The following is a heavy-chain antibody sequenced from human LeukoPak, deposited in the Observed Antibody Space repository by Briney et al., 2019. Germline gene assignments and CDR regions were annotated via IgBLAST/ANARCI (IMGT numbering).Heavy chain of an antibody. Sequence: GGSLRLSCAASGFTFSSLGMTWVRQAPGKGLEWVSVISGSGGSTYYVDSLKGRFTISRDNSKNMLYLQMNSLRVEDTAVYYCAKTRGSTPREMDVWGKGTTVTISS. CDR1: GFTFSSLG. CDR2: ISGSGGST. CDR3: AKTRGSTPREMDV. J-gene: IGHJ6*04. D-gene: IGHD2-2*01. V-gene: IGHV3-23*01.